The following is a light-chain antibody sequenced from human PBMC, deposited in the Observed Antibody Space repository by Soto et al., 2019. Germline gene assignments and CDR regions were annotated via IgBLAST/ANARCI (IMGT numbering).Light chain of an antibody. V-gene: IGKV3D-20*02. CDR1: QSVSSSY. J-gene: IGKJ4*01. Sequence: DIVLTQSPGTLSLSPGEGATLSCRAIQSVSSSYLAWYQHKPGQAPRLLIYQTSIRAAGIPARFSASGSGTHFTLTIGSLEPEDFAVYYCQQRSNWPQLTFGGGTKVDI. CDR2: QTS. CDR3: QQRSNWPQLT.